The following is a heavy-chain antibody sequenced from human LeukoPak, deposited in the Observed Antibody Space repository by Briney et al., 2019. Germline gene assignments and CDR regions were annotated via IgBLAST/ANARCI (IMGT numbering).Heavy chain of an antibody. D-gene: IGHD4-17*01. CDR3: AKVGDFYGDYVGYFDY. J-gene: IGHJ4*02. Sequence: GGSLRLSCAASGFTFSSYAMGWVRQAPGKGLEWVSAISGSGGSTYYADSVKGRFTISRDNSKNTRYLQMNSLRAEDTAVYYCAKVGDFYGDYVGYFDYWGQGTLVTVSS. V-gene: IGHV3-23*01. CDR1: GFTFSSYA. CDR2: ISGSGGST.